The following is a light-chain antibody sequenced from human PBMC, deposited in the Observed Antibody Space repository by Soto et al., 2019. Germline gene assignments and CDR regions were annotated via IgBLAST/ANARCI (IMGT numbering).Light chain of an antibody. CDR3: QQYGSSPRT. V-gene: IGKV3-20*01. CDR2: GAS. Sequence: EIVLTQSPGTLSLSPGERATLSCRASQSVSNNFLAWYRQKPGQAPRLLIYGASFRATGIPDRFSGSGSGTDFTLIISRLEPEDFAVYYCQQYGSSPRTFGQGTKVELK. CDR1: QSVSNNF. J-gene: IGKJ1*01.